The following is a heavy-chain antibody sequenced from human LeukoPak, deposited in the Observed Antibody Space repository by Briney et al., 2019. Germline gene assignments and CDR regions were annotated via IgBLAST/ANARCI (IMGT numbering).Heavy chain of an antibody. CDR1: GFTFSSYG. CDR3: ARDPRKTSDWYSSGAFDI. Sequence: GGSLRLSCAASGFTFSSYGMHWVRQAPGKGLEWVAFIRYDGSNKYYADSVKGRFTISRDNSKNTLYLQMNSLRAEDTAVYYCARDPRKTSDWYSSGAFDIWGQGTMVTVSS. CDR2: IRYDGSNK. V-gene: IGHV3-30*02. D-gene: IGHD2-21*02. J-gene: IGHJ3*02.